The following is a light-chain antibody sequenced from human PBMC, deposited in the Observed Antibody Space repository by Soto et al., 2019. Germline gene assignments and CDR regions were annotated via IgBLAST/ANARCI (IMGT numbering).Light chain of an antibody. Sequence: QSVLTQPPSASGTPGQRVTISCSGSSSNIGSNTVNWYQQLPGTAPKLLIYSNNQRPSGVPDRFSGSKSGTSASLAIRGLQSEDEADYYCAAWDGSLNGWVFGGGTKLTVL. V-gene: IGLV1-44*01. CDR1: SSNIGSNT. CDR3: AAWDGSLNGWV. CDR2: SNN. J-gene: IGLJ3*02.